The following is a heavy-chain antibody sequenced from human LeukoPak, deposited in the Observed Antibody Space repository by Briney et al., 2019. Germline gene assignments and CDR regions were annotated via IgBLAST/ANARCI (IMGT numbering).Heavy chain of an antibody. Sequence: PGGSLRLSCAASGFTFSSYSMNWVRQAPGKGLEWVSSISSSSSYIYYADSVKGRFTISRDNAKNSLYLQMNSLRADDTAVYYCASSYYYDSSGSDAFDIWGQGTMVTVSS. CDR2: ISSSSSYI. CDR3: ASSYYYDSSGSDAFDI. D-gene: IGHD3-22*01. CDR1: GFTFSSYS. V-gene: IGHV3-21*01. J-gene: IGHJ3*02.